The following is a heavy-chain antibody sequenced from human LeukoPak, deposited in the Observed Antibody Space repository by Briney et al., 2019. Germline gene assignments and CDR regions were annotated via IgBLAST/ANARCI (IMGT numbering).Heavy chain of an antibody. CDR1: GGSISSYY. V-gene: IGHV4-59*01. CDR3: ARCSDFWSGYCDAFDI. J-gene: IGHJ3*02. Sequence: SETLSLTCTVSGGSISSYYWSWIRQPPGKGLEWIGYIYYSGSTNYNPSLKSRVTISVDTSKNQFSLKLSSVTAADTAVYYCARCSDFWSGYCDAFDIWGQGTMVTVSS. D-gene: IGHD3-3*01. CDR2: IYYSGST.